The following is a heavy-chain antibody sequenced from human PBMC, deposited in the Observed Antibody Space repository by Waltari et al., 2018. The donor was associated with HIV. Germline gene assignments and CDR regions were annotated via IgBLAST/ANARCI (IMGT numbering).Heavy chain of an antibody. CDR2: SYPGDPDA. V-gene: IGHV5-51*01. CDR1: GNHFAGYW. D-gene: IGHD4-17*01. Sequence: EEKLVQSGAEVKEPGESLKISCKRFGNHFAGYWVGWVRQMPGKGLEGMAVSYPGDPDAVYSPSFQGRVIMSTDSSISTVYLQWSSLRAADTAMYYCARRKGDYRTAFDTWGQGTMVTASS. CDR3: ARRKGDYRTAFDT. J-gene: IGHJ3*02.